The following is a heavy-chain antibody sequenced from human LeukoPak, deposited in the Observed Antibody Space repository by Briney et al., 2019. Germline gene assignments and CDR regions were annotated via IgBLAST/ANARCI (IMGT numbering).Heavy chain of an antibody. CDR3: ARREWFGVDY. CDR1: GSSFTTYW. J-gene: IGHJ4*02. CDR2: IYPGDSDT. V-gene: IGHV5-51*01. D-gene: IGHD3-10*01. Sequence: GESLKISCKGSGSSFTTYWIGWVRPMPGKGLEWMGIIYPGDSDTRYSPSFQGQVTISADKSISTAYLQWSTLKASDSAMYYCARREWFGVDYWGQGTLVTVSS.